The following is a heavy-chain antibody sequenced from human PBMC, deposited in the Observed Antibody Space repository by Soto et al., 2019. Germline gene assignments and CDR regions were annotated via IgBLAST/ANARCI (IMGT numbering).Heavy chain of an antibody. D-gene: IGHD5-12*01. V-gene: IGHV4-59*08. J-gene: IGHJ4*02. Sequence: PSETLSLTCTVSGGSISNYYWSWIRQPPGKGLEWIGYIYYSGSTNYNPSLKSRVTISVDTSKNQFSLKLSSVTAADTAVYYCARHSGYSGYESLFAFDYWGQGTLVTVSS. CDR1: GGSISNYY. CDR3: ARHSGYSGYESLFAFDY. CDR2: IYYSGST.